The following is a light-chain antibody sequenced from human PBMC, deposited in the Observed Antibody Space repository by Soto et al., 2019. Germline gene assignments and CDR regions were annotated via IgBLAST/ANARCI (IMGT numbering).Light chain of an antibody. J-gene: IGLJ2*01. V-gene: IGLV1-47*01. CDR3: AAWDDSLSGVV. CDR2: RNN. CDR1: SSNIGSNY. Sequence: QSVLTQPPSASGTPGQRVTISCSGSSSNIGSNYVYWYQQLPGTAPKLLIHRNNQRPSGVPDRFSGSKSGTSASLAISGLRSADEADYYCAAWDDSLSGVVFGGGTQLTVL.